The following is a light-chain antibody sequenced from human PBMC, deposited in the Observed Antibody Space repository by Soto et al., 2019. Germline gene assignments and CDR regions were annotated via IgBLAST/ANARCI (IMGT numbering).Light chain of an antibody. V-gene: IGLV1-44*01. CDR3: AAWDGSLKGYV. CDR1: SSNIGSNT. J-gene: IGLJ1*01. CDR2: RDN. Sequence: QSVLTQPPSTSGTPGQRVSISCCGSSSNIGSNTVNWYQQLPGTAPKLLIYRDNQRPSGVPDRFSGSKSGTSASLAISGLQSEDEADYYCAAWDGSLKGYVFGTGTKLTVL.